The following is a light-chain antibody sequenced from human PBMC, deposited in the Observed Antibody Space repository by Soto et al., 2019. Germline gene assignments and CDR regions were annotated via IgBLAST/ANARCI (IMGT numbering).Light chain of an antibody. V-gene: IGLV2-23*02. CDR2: EVS. Sequence: QSALTQPASVSGSPGQSITISCTGTSSDVGSYNLVSWYQQHPSKAPKLMIYEVSKRPSGVSNRFSGSKSGNTASLTISGLQAEDEAGYYCCSYAGSSYVFGTGTKVTVL. CDR1: SSDVGSYNL. J-gene: IGLJ1*01. CDR3: CSYAGSSYV.